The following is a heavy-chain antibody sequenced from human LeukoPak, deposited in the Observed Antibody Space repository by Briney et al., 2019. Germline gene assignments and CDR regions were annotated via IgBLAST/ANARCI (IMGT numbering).Heavy chain of an antibody. CDR3: ARDSILTDYSLNYFGY. V-gene: IGHV3-7*03. Sequence: PGGSLRLSCAASGFTFSSYWMSWVRQAPGKGLEWVANIKQDGSEKYYVDSVKGRFTISRDNSKNTVHLQMNSLRAEDTAVYYCARDSILTDYSLNYFGYWGQGTLVTVSS. J-gene: IGHJ4*02. D-gene: IGHD3-9*01. CDR2: IKQDGSEK. CDR1: GFTFSSYW.